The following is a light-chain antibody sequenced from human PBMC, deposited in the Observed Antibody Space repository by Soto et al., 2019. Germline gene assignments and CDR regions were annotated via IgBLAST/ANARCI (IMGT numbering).Light chain of an antibody. Sequence: DIQMTQSPSTLSGSVADRVTITCRASQTISSCLAWYQQKPGKAPKLLIYKASTLKSGVPSRFSGSGSGTEFTFTISSLQPDDFATYYCQHYNSYSEEFGQGTKV. V-gene: IGKV1-5*03. CDR2: KAS. CDR1: QTISSC. J-gene: IGKJ1*01. CDR3: QHYNSYSEE.